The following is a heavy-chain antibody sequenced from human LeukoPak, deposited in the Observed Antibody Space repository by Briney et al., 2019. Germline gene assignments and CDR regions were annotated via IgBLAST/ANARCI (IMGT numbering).Heavy chain of an antibody. Sequence: GGSLRLSCAASGFTFSDFYMSWVRQAPGKGLEWVSYISISGSHTDYTDSVKGRFTISRDNAKNSLYLQMNSLRAEDTAVYHCARGGCSGGSCYFGWFDPWGEGTLVTVSS. CDR2: ISISGSHT. D-gene: IGHD2-15*01. J-gene: IGHJ5*02. CDR3: ARGGCSGGSCYFGWFDP. V-gene: IGHV3-11*05. CDR1: GFTFSDFY.